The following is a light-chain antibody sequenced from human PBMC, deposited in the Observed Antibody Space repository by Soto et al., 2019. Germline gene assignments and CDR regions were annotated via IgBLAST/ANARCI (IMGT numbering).Light chain of an antibody. CDR3: QQANSIPHT. CDR2: VAS. Sequence: DVQMTRSQSTVSASVEDRVTITCRASPGINRWLAWYHQKLGKAPKLLILVASSSQSGIPSRFRGSGSGTDFTLTISGRPREDCATNYCQQANSIPHTLGRGTTV. J-gene: IGKJ4*01. V-gene: IGKV1D-12*01. CDR1: PGINRW.